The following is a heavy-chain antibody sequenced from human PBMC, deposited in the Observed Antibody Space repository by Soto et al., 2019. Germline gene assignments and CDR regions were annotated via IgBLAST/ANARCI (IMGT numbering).Heavy chain of an antibody. CDR2: IYYSGST. D-gene: IGHD2-21*02. V-gene: IGHV4-31*03. CDR3: ASFCGGDCSTPLWYYFDY. Sequence: PSETLSLTCTASGGSISSGGYYWSWIRQHPGKGLEWIGYIYYSGSTYYNPSLKSRVTISVDTSKNQFSLKLSSVTAADTAVYYCASFCGGDCSTPLWYYFDYWGQGTLVTVSS. J-gene: IGHJ4*02. CDR1: GGSISSGGYY.